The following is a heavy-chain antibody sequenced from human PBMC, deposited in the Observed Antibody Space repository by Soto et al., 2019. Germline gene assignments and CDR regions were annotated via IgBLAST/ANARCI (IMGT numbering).Heavy chain of an antibody. Sequence: EVQLLESGGGLVQPGGSLRLSCAASGFTFSSYAMSWVRQAPGKGLEWVSAISGSGGSTYYADSVTGRFTISRDNSTNTLYLQMNSLRAEDTAVYYCAKDHGPVPHENWFDPWGKGTLVTVS. CDR3: AKDHGPVPHENWFDP. CDR2: ISGSGGST. CDR1: GFTFSSYA. V-gene: IGHV3-23*01. D-gene: IGHD4-17*01. J-gene: IGHJ5*02.